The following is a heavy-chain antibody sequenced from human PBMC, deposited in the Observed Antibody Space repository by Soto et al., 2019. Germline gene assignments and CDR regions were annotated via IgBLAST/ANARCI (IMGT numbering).Heavy chain of an antibody. D-gene: IGHD3-10*01. Sequence: EVHLLESGGGLVQPGGSLRLSCAASGFTFGRYAMTWVRQAPGTGLEWVSTVAQSGDTYYADSVRGRFAISRDNSQNRLFRQTDSLRAEDTAIYHCVRDWYTVSGSPDDIPLDYWGQGLLVTVSS. J-gene: IGHJ4*02. V-gene: IGHV3-23*01. CDR3: VRDWYTVSGSPDDIPLDY. CDR2: VAQSGDT. CDR1: GFTFGRYA.